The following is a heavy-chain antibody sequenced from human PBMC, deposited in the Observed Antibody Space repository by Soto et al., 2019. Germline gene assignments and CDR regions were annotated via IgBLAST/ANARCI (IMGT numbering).Heavy chain of an antibody. CDR1: GFTFGNFG. Sequence: PGGSLRLSCVASGFTFGNFGLNWVRQAPGKGLEWVSSISSSAKYIYYADSVKGRFTISRDNAKNSLSLQMNSLRADDTAVYYCARVFCRGDCYSPLDYWGQGTLVIVSS. V-gene: IGHV3-21*01. D-gene: IGHD2-21*02. CDR3: ARVFCRGDCYSPLDY. CDR2: ISSSAKYI. J-gene: IGHJ4*02.